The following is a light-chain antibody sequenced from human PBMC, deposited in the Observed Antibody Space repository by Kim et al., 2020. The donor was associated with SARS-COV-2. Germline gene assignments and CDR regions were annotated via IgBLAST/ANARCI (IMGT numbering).Light chain of an antibody. Sequence: GQRVTISCTGSSSNIGSGYNVHWYQQLAGTPPKILIYDNTYRPPGVSDRFSGSKSGTSASLAITGLQAEDEADYYCQSFDTSMNWLFGGGTKVTVL. CDR2: DNT. V-gene: IGLV1-40*01. CDR3: QSFDTSMNWL. CDR1: SSNIGSGYN. J-gene: IGLJ3*02.